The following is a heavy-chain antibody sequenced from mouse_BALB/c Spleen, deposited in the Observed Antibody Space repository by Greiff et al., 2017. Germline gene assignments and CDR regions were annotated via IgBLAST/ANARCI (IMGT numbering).Heavy chain of an antibody. V-gene: IGHV3-2*02. J-gene: IGHJ3*01. D-gene: IGHD3-3*01. CDR1: GYSITSDYA. CDR2: ISYSGST. Sequence: VQLKESGPGLVKPSQSLSLTCTVTGYSITSDYAWNWIRQFPGNKLEWMGYISYSGSTSYNPSLKSRISITRDTSKNQFFLQLNSVTTEDTATYYCARYWGTGFAYWGQGTLVTVSA. CDR3: ARYWGTGFAY.